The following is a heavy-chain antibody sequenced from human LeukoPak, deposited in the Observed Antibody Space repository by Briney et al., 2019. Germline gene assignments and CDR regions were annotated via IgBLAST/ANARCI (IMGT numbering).Heavy chain of an antibody. Sequence: SETLSLTCTVSGGSISNYYWSWIRQSPGKGLEWTGYNYYSGSTNYNPSLKSRVTISVDTSKNQFSLKLSSVTAADTAVYYCARATDWFDPWGQGTLVTVSS. CDR3: ARATDWFDP. CDR2: NYYSGST. V-gene: IGHV4-59*12. CDR1: GGSISNYY. D-gene: IGHD4-11*01. J-gene: IGHJ5*02.